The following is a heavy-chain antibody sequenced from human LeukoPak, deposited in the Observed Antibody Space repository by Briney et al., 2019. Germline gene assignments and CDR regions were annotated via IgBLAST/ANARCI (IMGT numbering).Heavy chain of an antibody. D-gene: IGHD2-2*01. J-gene: IGHJ5*02. CDR1: GYTFTSYY. CDR2: INPSGGST. V-gene: IGHV1-46*01. Sequence: ASMKVSCKASGYTFTSYYMHWVRQAPGQGLEWMGIINPSGGSTSYAQKFQGRVTMTRDTSTSTVYMELSSLRSEDTAVYYCAREALRFPPKGRIVVVPAATDQWFDPWGQGTLVTVSS. CDR3: AREALRFPPKGRIVVVPAATDQWFDP.